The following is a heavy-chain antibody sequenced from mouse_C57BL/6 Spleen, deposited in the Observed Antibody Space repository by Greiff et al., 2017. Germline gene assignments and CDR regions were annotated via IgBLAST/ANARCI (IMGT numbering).Heavy chain of an antibody. Sequence: VQLQESGAELVRPGASVTLSCKASGYTFTDYEMHWVKQTPVHGLEWIGAIDPETGGPAYNQKFKGKAILTADKSSSTAYMELRSLTSEDSAVYYCTLPGGDWFAYWGQGTLVTVSA. CDR3: TLPGGDWFAY. CDR2: IDPETGGP. J-gene: IGHJ3*01. CDR1: GYTFTDYE. V-gene: IGHV1-15*01.